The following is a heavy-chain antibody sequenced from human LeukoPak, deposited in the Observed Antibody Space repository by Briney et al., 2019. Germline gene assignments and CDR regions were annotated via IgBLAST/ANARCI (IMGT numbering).Heavy chain of an antibody. J-gene: IGHJ6*02. CDR1: GASIKSSSYY. V-gene: IGHV4-39*02. CDR2: IYSGGGT. CDR3: AREHSNYYVMDV. D-gene: IGHD4-11*01. Sequence: SETLSLTCTVSGASIKSSSYYWAWIRQPPGKGLEWIGSIYSGGGTYYNVPLKSRVTISVDTSKNQISLKLSSVTGADTAVYYCAREHSNYYVMDVWGQGTTVTVSS.